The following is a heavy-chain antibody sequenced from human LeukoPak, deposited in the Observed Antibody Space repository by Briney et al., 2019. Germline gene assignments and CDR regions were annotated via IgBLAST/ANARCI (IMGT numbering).Heavy chain of an antibody. V-gene: IGHV4-59*01. Sequence: SETLSLTCTVSGGSISSYYWSWIRQPPGKGLEWIGCIYYSGSTNYNPSLKSRVTISVDTSKNQFSLKLSSVTAADTAVYYCARDRGNWFDPWGQGTLVTVSS. CDR2: IYYSGST. J-gene: IGHJ5*02. CDR1: GGSISSYY. D-gene: IGHD3-10*01. CDR3: ARDRGNWFDP.